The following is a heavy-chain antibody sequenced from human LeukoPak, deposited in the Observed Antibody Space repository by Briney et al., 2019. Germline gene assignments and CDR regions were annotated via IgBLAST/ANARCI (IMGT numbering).Heavy chain of an antibody. CDR2: IYYSGST. J-gene: IGHJ4*02. CDR3: ARGRYGWLPFDF. CDR1: GGSINNYY. D-gene: IGHD3-16*01. V-gene: IGHV4-59*01. Sequence: SETLSLTCTVSGGSINNYYWNWIRQSPGKGLEWIGYIYYSGSTNYNPSLKSRVTISVDTSKNQFTLKLNSVTAADTAVYYCARGRYGWLPFDFWGQGTLVTVSS.